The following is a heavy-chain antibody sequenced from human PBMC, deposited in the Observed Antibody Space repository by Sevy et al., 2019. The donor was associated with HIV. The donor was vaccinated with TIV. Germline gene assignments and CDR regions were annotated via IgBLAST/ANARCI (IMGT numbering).Heavy chain of an antibody. V-gene: IGHV3-15*01. CDR1: GFTFSNAW. D-gene: IGHD3-16*01. CDR3: TTGARAVGYYFDY. Sequence: GGSLRLSCAASGFTFSNAWMSWVRQAPGKGLEWVGRIKSKTDGGTTDYAAPVTGRFTISRDDSKNTLYLQMNSLKTEDTAVYYCTTGARAVGYYFDYWGQGTLVTVSS. CDR2: IKSKTDGGTT. J-gene: IGHJ4*02.